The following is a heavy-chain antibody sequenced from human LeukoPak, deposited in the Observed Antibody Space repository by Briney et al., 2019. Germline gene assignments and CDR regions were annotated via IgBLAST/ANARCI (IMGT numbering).Heavy chain of an antibody. Sequence: DPGGSLRLSCAVSGFTFGTYAMSWVRQAPGKGLERVSTISASGGTTYYADSVKGRFTISRDDFKNTLYLQMNTLRAEDTALYYCAKDGLTIFGVINDAFDIWGQGTMVTVSS. J-gene: IGHJ3*02. CDR2: ISASGGTT. V-gene: IGHV3-23*01. CDR1: GFTFGTYA. CDR3: AKDGLTIFGVINDAFDI. D-gene: IGHD3-3*01.